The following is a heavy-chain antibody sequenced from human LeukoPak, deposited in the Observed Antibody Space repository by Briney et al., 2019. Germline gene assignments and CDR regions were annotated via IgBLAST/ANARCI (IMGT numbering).Heavy chain of an antibody. Sequence: ASVTVSCTASGYTFTVYYMHWVRQAPGQGLEWMGRINPNSGGTNYAQKFQGRVTMTRDTSISTAYMELSRLRSDDTAVYYCAIEGATGEFGYWGQGTLVTVSS. D-gene: IGHD1-26*01. V-gene: IGHV1-2*06. CDR2: INPNSGGT. CDR3: AIEGATGEFGY. CDR1: GYTFTVYY. J-gene: IGHJ4*02.